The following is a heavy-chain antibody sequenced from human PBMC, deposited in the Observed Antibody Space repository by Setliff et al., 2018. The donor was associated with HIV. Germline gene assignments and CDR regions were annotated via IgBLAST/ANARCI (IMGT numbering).Heavy chain of an antibody. CDR2: IIPIFGTA. CDR1: GGTLSKYA. CDR3: ARADPFVTERSHDFGGNSGGWFDP. D-gene: IGHD4-17*01. J-gene: IGHJ5*02. Sequence: SVKVSCKASGGTLSKYAVIWVRQAPGQGLEWMGGIIPIFGTANYAQNFQGRVTITADASTSTAYMALSSLRSEDTAVYYCARADPFVTERSHDFGGNSGGWFDPWGQGTLVTVSS. V-gene: IGHV1-69*13.